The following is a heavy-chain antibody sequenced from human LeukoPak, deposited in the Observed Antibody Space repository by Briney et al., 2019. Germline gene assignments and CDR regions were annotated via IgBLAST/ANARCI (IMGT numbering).Heavy chain of an antibody. J-gene: IGHJ5*02. V-gene: IGHV4-59*12. CDR3: ARETRAFGVAHNWFDP. CDR1: GGSIGTYY. Sequence: SETLSLTCTVSGGSIGTYYWSWIRQSPGKGLEWIGYIYVTGSTRYNPYLQSRVTISVDTSKNQFSLKLSSVTAADTAVYYCARETRAFGVAHNWFDPWGQGTLVTVSP. D-gene: IGHD3-3*01. CDR2: IYVTGST.